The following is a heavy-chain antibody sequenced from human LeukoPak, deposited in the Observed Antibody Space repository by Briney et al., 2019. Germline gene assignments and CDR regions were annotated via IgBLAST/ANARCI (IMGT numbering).Heavy chain of an antibody. Sequence: PSETLSLTCAVPGGPISSYFWCWIRQPPRKGLEWIGYIYYSGSTNYNPSRKSRVTISVDTSKNQFSLKLSSVTAADTAVYYCARFGGYSYGSAADYWGQGTLVTVSS. CDR1: GGPISSYF. D-gene: IGHD5-18*01. V-gene: IGHV4-59*01. CDR3: ARFGGYSYGSAADY. CDR2: IYYSGST. J-gene: IGHJ4*02.